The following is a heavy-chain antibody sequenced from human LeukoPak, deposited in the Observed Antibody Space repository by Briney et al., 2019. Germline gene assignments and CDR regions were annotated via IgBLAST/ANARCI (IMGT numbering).Heavy chain of an antibody. J-gene: IGHJ4*02. D-gene: IGHD2-15*01. CDR3: ARIFYYFDY. Sequence: SETLSLTSTVSGGSFSSGSYYWSWIRQPPGKGLEWIGYIYYSGSTNYNPSLKSRVTISVDTSKNQFSLKLSSVTAADTAVYYCARIFYYFDYWGQGTLVTVSS. CDR1: GGSFSSGSYY. V-gene: IGHV4-61*01. CDR2: IYYSGST.